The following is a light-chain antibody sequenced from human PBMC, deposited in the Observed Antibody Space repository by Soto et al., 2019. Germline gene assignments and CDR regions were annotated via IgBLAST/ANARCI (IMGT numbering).Light chain of an antibody. V-gene: IGLV1-51*01. Sequence: QSVLTQPPSVSAAPGQKVTISCSGSSSDIGDNYVSWYQHLPGTAPKLLIYDSHDRPSGIPDRFSGSKSGTSATLDIAGLQTGDEAHYYCATWHSSLSAVVIGGGTKLTVL. CDR2: DSH. J-gene: IGLJ2*01. CDR3: ATWHSSLSAVV. CDR1: SSDIGDNY.